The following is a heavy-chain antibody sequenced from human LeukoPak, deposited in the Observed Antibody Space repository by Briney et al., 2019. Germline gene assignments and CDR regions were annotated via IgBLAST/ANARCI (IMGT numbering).Heavy chain of an antibody. Sequence: SQTLSLTCAISGDSVSSNSAAWNWIRQSPSRGLEWLGRTYYRSKWYNDYAVSVKSRITINPDTSKNQFSLKLSSVAAADTAVYYCASRTTGVWGQGTLVTVSS. V-gene: IGHV6-1*01. CDR1: GDSVSSNSAA. CDR3: ASRTTGV. J-gene: IGHJ4*02. CDR2: TYYRSKWYN. D-gene: IGHD7-27*01.